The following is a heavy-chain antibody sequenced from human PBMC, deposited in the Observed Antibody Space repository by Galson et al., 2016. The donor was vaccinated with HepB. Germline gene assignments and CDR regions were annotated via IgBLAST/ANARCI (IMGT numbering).Heavy chain of an antibody. CDR3: TRGDGGYVYYFDY. V-gene: IGHV1-69*06. Sequence: SVKVSCKASGDTLSSYAISWVRQAPGQGLDWLGGIIPMFGTTNYAQKFQDRVTITADKSTSTAYMELSSLTSEDTAVYYCTRGDGGYVYYFDYWGQGTLVTVSS. D-gene: IGHD3-22*01. J-gene: IGHJ4*02. CDR2: IIPMFGTT. CDR1: GDTLSSYA.